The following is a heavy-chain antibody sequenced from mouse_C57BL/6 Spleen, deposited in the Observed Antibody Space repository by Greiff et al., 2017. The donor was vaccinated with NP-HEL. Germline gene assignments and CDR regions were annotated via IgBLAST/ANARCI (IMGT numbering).Heavy chain of an antibody. CDR1: GYTFTSYW. J-gene: IGHJ1*03. Sequence: VQLQQSGAELVRPGTSVKLSCKASGYTFTSYWMHWVKQRPGQGLEWIGVIDPSDSYTNYNQKFKGKATLTVDTSSSTAYMQLSSLTSEDSAVYYCARTGIYYGNYWYFDVWGTGTTVTVSS. CDR2: IDPSDSYT. CDR3: ARTGIYYGNYWYFDV. V-gene: IGHV1-59*01. D-gene: IGHD2-1*01.